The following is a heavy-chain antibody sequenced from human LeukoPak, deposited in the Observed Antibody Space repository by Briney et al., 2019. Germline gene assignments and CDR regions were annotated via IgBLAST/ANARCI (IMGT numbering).Heavy chain of an antibody. D-gene: IGHD5-12*01. Sequence: EASVKVSCKASGYTFTSYDINWVRQATGQGLEWMGWMNPNSGNTGYAQKFQGRVTMTRNTSISTAYMELSSLRSEDTAVYYCARGRDGVVATTNGGWFDPWGQGTLVTVSS. J-gene: IGHJ5*02. CDR3: ARGRDGVVATTNGGWFDP. CDR2: MNPNSGNT. V-gene: IGHV1-8*01. CDR1: GYTFTSYD.